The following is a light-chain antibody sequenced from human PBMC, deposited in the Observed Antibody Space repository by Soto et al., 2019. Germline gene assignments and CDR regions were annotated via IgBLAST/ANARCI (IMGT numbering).Light chain of an antibody. J-gene: IGKJ1*01. V-gene: IGKV3-15*01. CDR2: ASS. Sequence: EIVMTQSPATLSVSPGERATLSCRASQSVNRNLAWYQQKPGQAPRLLIYASSTRATGIPARFSGSGSGTEFTLTISSLQSEDFAVYCCQQYNNWPETFGQGTKVDIK. CDR1: QSVNRN. CDR3: QQYNNWPET.